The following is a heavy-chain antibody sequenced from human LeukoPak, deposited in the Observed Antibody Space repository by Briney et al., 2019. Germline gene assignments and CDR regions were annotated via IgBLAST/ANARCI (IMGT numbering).Heavy chain of an antibody. D-gene: IGHD4-23*01. Sequence: SETLSLTCAVYGGSFSGYYWSWIRQPPGKGLEWIGEINHSGSTNYNPSLKSRVTISVDTSKNQFSLKLSSVTAADTAVYYCARGRYGGTIDYWGQGTLVTVSS. J-gene: IGHJ4*02. CDR3: ARGRYGGTIDY. V-gene: IGHV4-34*01. CDR1: GGSFSGYY. CDR2: INHSGST.